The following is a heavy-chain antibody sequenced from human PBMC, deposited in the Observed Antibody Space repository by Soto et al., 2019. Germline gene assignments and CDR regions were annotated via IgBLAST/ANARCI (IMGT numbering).Heavy chain of an antibody. V-gene: IGHV3-23*01. Sequence: EVQLLESGGGLVQPGGSLRLSCAASGFTFSSYAMSWVRQAPGKGLEWVSAISCSGGSTYYADSVKGRFTISRDNSKNTLYLQMNSLRAEDTAVYYCARSIVVVITTFDYWGQGTLVTVSS. CDR3: ARSIVVVITTFDY. CDR2: ISCSGGST. CDR1: GFTFSSYA. J-gene: IGHJ4*02. D-gene: IGHD3-22*01.